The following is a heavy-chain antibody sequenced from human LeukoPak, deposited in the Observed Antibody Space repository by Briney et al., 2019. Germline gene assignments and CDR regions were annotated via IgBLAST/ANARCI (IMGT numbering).Heavy chain of an antibody. J-gene: IGHJ4*02. CDR3: AREEGLVAIPYYFDY. Sequence: SVKVSCKASGGTFSSYAISWVRQAPGQGLEWMGRIIPILGIANYAQKFQGRVTTTADKSTSTAYMELSSLRSEDTAVYYCAREEGLVAIPYYFDYWGQGTLVTVSS. CDR2: IIPILGIA. D-gene: IGHD5-12*01. V-gene: IGHV1-69*04. CDR1: GGTFSSYA.